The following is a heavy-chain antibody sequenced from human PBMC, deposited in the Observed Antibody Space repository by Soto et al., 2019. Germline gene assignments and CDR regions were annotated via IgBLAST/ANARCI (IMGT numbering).Heavy chain of an antibody. V-gene: IGHV4-30-2*01. CDR3: ARENSRAHAFDI. D-gene: IGHD6-13*01. Sequence: PSETLSLTCAVSGGSISSGGYSWSWIRQPPGKGLEWIGYVHHSGSTYYNPSLKSRVTISVDRSKNQFSLKLSSVTAADTAVYYCARENSRAHAFDIWGQGTMVTVSS. CDR2: VHHSGST. CDR1: GGSISSGGYS. J-gene: IGHJ3*02.